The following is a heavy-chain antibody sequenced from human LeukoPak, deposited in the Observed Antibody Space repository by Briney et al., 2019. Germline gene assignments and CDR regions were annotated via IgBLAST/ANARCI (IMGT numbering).Heavy chain of an antibody. CDR1: GYTFTSYG. D-gene: IGHD4-17*01. CDR3: ARDHLYYGDYGPNFDY. J-gene: IGHJ4*02. Sequence: GASVKVSCKASGYTFTSYGISWVRQAPGQGLEWMGWISAYNGNTNYAQKLQGRVTMTTDTSTSTAYMELRSLRSDDTAVYYCARDHLYYGDYGPNFDYWGQGTLVTVSS. V-gene: IGHV1-18*01. CDR2: ISAYNGNT.